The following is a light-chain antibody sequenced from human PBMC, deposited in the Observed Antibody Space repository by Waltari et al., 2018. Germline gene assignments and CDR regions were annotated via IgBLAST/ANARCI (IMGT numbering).Light chain of an antibody. Sequence: IVLSQSPRTLSLSPGERATLPCRASQSISRYLAWYQQKPGQAPRLLIYGASTRATGIPDRFSGSGSGTDFSLTISGLEPEDSAVYYCQHHFRLPATFGQGTKVEIK. CDR1: QSISRY. CDR3: QHHFRLPAT. CDR2: GAS. J-gene: IGKJ1*01. V-gene: IGKV3-20*01.